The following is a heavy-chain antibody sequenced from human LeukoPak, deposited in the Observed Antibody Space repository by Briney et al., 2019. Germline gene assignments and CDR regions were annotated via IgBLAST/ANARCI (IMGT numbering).Heavy chain of an antibody. D-gene: IGHD1-26*01. J-gene: IGHJ4*02. Sequence: PGGSLRLSCAASGFTFSDYYMSWIRQAPGKGLEWVSYISSGGRTIYYADSVKGRFTMSRDNAKNSLYLQMNSLRAEDTAVYYCARSGRFGGSYDYWGQGTLVTVSS. V-gene: IGHV3-11*04. CDR1: GFTFSDYY. CDR3: ARSGRFGGSYDY. CDR2: ISSGGRTI.